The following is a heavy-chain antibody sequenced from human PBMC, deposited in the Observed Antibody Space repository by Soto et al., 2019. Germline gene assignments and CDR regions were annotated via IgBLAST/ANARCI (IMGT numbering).Heavy chain of an antibody. D-gene: IGHD6-6*01. Sequence: ASVKVSCKASGYNFLTYGISWLRQAPGRGLEWMGWISTDNTHRNYAQNFQERVTMTTDTSTNTAYMELRSLRSDDTAVYYCAVPYSSSSGYYYYGMDVWGQGTTVTVSS. CDR1: GYNFLTYG. CDR2: ISTDNTHR. V-gene: IGHV1-18*01. J-gene: IGHJ6*02. CDR3: AVPYSSSSGYYYYGMDV.